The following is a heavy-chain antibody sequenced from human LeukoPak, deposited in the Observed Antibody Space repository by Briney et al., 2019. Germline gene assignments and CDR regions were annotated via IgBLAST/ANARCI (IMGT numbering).Heavy chain of an antibody. V-gene: IGHV1-69*13. CDR2: IIPIFGTA. D-gene: IGHD6-13*01. CDR3: ASSGEIAAPYYYYYCGMDV. Sequence: SVKVSCKASGYTFTGYYIHWVRQAPGQGLEWMGGIIPIFGTANYAQKFQGRVTITADESTSTAYMELSSLRSEDTAVYYCASSGEIAAPYYYYYCGMDVWGQGTTVTVSS. J-gene: IGHJ6*02. CDR1: GYTFTGYY.